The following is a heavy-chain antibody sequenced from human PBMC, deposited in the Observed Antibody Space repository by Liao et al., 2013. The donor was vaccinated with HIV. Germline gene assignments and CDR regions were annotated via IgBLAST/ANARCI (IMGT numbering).Heavy chain of an antibody. Sequence: QVQLQESGPGLVKPSQTLSLTCTVSGGSISSGSYYWTWIRQPAGKGLEWIGHIYTGMSTTGTTNYNPSLKSRVSISADTSSNHVSLKLTSVTAADTAVYYCARGTGYDSWGQGTLVTVSS. D-gene: IGHD7-27*01. V-gene: IGHV4-61*02. CDR1: GGSISSGSYY. J-gene: IGHJ4*02. CDR2: IYTGMSTTGTT. CDR3: ARGTGYDS.